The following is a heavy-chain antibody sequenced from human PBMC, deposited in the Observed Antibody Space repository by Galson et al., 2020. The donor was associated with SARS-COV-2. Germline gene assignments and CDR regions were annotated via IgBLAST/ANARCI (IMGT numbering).Heavy chain of an antibody. CDR1: GYSVSTTNY. CDR3: ARQGVNMIVLATFPGWYFAL. V-gene: IGHV4-38-2*02. J-gene: IGHJ2*01. Sequence: SQTLSLTCTVSGYSVSTTNYWGWVRQPPGRGLEWIGSVYPSGTTYYNPSLKSRVTISVDTSKNQFSLRLDSVTAADTALYYCARQGVNMIVLATFPGWYFALWGRGTLVTVSS. CDR2: VYPSGTT. D-gene: IGHD3-22*01.